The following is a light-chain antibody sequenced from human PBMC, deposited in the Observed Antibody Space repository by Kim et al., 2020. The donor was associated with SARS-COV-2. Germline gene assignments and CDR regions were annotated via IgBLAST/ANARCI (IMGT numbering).Light chain of an antibody. Sequence: LSPGERATLPCRASQSVSSTYLAWYQQKIGQAPRLLIYGASSRATGIPDRFSGSESGTDFTLTITSLEPEDFAVYYCQQYGDSPTFGGGTKVDIK. CDR3: QQYGDSPT. J-gene: IGKJ4*01. V-gene: IGKV3-20*01. CDR1: QSVSSTY. CDR2: GAS.